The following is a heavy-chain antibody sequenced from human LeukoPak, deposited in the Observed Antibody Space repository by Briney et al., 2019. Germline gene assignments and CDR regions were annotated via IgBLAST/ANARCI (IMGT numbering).Heavy chain of an antibody. J-gene: IGHJ4*02. CDR3: AAKSRLTMVRGGDLPTLDY. V-gene: IGHV1-2*02. Sequence: GASVKVSCKASGYTFTGYYMHWVRQAPGQGLEWMGWINPNSGGTNYAQKFQGRVTMTRDTSISTAYMELSRLRSDDTAVYYRAAKSRLTMVRGGDLPTLDYWGQGTLVTVSS. CDR2: INPNSGGT. D-gene: IGHD3-10*01. CDR1: GYTFTGYY.